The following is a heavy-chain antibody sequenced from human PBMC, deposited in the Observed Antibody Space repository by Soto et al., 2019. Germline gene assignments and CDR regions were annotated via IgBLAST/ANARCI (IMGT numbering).Heavy chain of an antibody. V-gene: IGHV3-30*18. D-gene: IGHD6-13*01. CDR1: GFTFSSYG. Sequence: QVQLVESGGGVVQTGRSLRLSWAASGFTFSSYGMHWVRQAPGKGLEWVAVISYDGSNKYYADSVKGRFTISRDNSKNTLYLQMNSLRAEDTAVYYCAKDGASSSSNPFDYWRQGTLVTVSS. J-gene: IGHJ4*02. CDR2: ISYDGSNK. CDR3: AKDGASSSSNPFDY.